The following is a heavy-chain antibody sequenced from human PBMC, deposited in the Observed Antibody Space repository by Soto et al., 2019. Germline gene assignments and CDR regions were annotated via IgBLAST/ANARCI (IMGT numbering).Heavy chain of an antibody. CDR3: TTAGSYYDSSGYYNTGFDY. CDR2: IKSKTDGGTT. V-gene: IGHV3-15*01. CDR1: GFTFSNAW. Sequence: GESLKISCAASGFTFSNAWMSWVRQAPGKGLEWVGRIKSKTDGGTTDYAAPVKGRFTISRDDSKNTLYLQMNSLKTEDTAVYYCTTAGSYYDSSGYYNTGFDYWGQGTLVTVSS. J-gene: IGHJ4*02. D-gene: IGHD3-22*01.